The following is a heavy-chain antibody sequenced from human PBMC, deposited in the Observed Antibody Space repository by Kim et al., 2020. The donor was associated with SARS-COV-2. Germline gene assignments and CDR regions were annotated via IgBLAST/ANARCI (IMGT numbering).Heavy chain of an antibody. Sequence: ASVKVSCKASGYRFTGYYMQWVRQAPGQGPEWMGWIDPNSGGTDYAQKFQGRVSMTSDTSIKTVYMELSSLRSDDTAVYYCVRDWYSGISDHFDYWGQGTRVTVSS. CDR1: GYRFTGYY. CDR2: IDPNSGGT. D-gene: IGHD1-26*01. J-gene: IGHJ4*02. V-gene: IGHV1-2*02. CDR3: VRDWYSGISDHFDY.